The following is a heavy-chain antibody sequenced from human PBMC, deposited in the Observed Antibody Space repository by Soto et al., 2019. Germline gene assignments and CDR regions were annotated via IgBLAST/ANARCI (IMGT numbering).Heavy chain of an antibody. CDR2: IIPIFGTA. V-gene: IGHV1-69*13. CDR1: GGTFSSYA. CDR3: ARRWFGESTKDYYYYGMDV. D-gene: IGHD3-10*01. Sequence: GASVKVSWKASGGTFSSYAISWVRQAPGQGLEWMGGIIPIFGTANYAQKFQGRVTITADESTSTAYMELSSLRSEDTAVYYCARRWFGESTKDYYYYGMDVWGQGTTVTVSS. J-gene: IGHJ6*02.